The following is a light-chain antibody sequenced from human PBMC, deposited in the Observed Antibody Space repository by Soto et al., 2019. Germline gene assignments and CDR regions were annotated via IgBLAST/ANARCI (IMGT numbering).Light chain of an antibody. CDR1: QSVSSGF. J-gene: IGKJ1*01. V-gene: IGKV3-20*01. Sequence: EIVLTQSPGTLSLSPGERATLSCSASQSVSSGFLAWYQQKPGQGPRLLIHGASFRATGIPDRFSGSGSGTDFTLTISRLEPEDFAVYYCQQYGSSPGTFGQGTKVDIK. CDR3: QQYGSSPGT. CDR2: GAS.